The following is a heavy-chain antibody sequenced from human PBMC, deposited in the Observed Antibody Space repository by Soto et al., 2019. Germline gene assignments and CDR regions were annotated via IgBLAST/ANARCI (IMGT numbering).Heavy chain of an antibody. CDR2: IITLFGTS. J-gene: IGHJ4*02. D-gene: IGHD2-21*02. Sequence: VQLMQSGAEVKKPGSSVKVSCKASGGTFSSHSINWVRQAPGQGLEWMGGIITLFGTSNYAQNFQGRVTITADQSTSTAGMELNSLTSDDTAVYYCAREVGYGDFSAALLDWGQGTLVTGSS. V-gene: IGHV1-69*01. CDR1: GGTFSSHS. CDR3: AREVGYGDFSAALLD.